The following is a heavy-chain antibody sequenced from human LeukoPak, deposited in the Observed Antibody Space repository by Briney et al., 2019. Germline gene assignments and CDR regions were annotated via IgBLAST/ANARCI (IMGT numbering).Heavy chain of an antibody. J-gene: IGHJ4*02. CDR1: GFTFSSYW. CDR3: AKDPLYYYDSSGYYSPGKDYFDY. Sequence: GGSLRLSCAASGFTFSSYWMHWVRQAPGKGLVWVSRINSDGSSTSYADSVKGRFTISRDNSKNTLYLQMNSLRAEDTAVYYCAKDPLYYYDSSGYYSPGKDYFDYWGQGTLVTVSS. D-gene: IGHD3-22*01. CDR2: INSDGSST. V-gene: IGHV3-74*01.